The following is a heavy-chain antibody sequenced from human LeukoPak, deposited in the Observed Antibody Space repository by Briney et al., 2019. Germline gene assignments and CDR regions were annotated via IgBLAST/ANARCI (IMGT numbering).Heavy chain of an antibody. CDR2: ISWNSGSI. D-gene: IGHD2-15*01. CDR1: GFTFDDYA. V-gene: IGHV3-9*01. CDR3: ARGCSGGSCYSGGGYYYYYMDV. J-gene: IGHJ6*03. Sequence: GGSLRLSWAASGFTFDDYAMHWVRQAPGKGLEGVSGISWNSGSIGYADSRKGRFTISRANSKDTLYLQMNSLSAEATAVYYCARGCSGGSCYSGGGYYYYYMDVWGKGTTVTVSS.